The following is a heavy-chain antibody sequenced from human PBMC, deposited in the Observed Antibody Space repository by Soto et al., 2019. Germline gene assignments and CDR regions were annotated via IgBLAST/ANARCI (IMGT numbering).Heavy chain of an antibody. CDR3: AKDESSLPVGYCSW. CDR1: GFTFDDYA. J-gene: IGHJ4*02. V-gene: IGHV3-9*01. CDR2: ISWNSGSI. Sequence: GGSLRLSCAASGFTFDDYAMHWVRQAPGKGLEWVSGISWNSGSIGYADSVKGRFTISRDNAKNSLYLQMNSLRAEDTALYYCAKDESSLPVGYCSWWGQGTLVTVSS. D-gene: IGHD2-15*01.